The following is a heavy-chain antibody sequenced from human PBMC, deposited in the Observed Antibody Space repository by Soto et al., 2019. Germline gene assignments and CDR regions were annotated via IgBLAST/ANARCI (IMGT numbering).Heavy chain of an antibody. J-gene: IGHJ6*02. CDR1: GFTFSSYS. D-gene: IGHD4-17*01. CDR3: ARDTPSLDSTTVVTPVPYYGMDV. CDR2: ISSSSSYI. Sequence: PGGSLRLSCAASGFTFSSYSMNWVRQAPGKGLEWVSSISSSSSYIYYADSVRGRFTISRDNAKNSLYLQMNSLRAEDTAVYYCARDTPSLDSTTVVTPVPYYGMDVWGQGTTVTVSS. V-gene: IGHV3-21*01.